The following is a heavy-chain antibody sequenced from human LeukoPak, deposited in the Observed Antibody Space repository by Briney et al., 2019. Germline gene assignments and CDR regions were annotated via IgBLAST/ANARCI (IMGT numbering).Heavy chain of an antibody. V-gene: IGHV3-21*04. CDR1: GFTFSSYS. J-gene: IGHJ3*02. Sequence: GGSLRLSCAASGFTFSSYSMNWVRQAPGKGLEWVSSISSSSSYIYYADSVRGRFTISRDNSKNTLYLQMNSLRAEDTAVYYCAKVTRIAARQDAFDIWGQGTMVTVSS. CDR2: ISSSSSYI. CDR3: AKVTRIAARQDAFDI. D-gene: IGHD6-6*01.